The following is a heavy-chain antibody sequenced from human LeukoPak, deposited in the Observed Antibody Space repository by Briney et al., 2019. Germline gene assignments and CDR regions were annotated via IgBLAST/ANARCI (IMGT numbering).Heavy chain of an antibody. D-gene: IGHD4-17*01. CDR1: GFTFRSYN. J-gene: IGHJ4*02. CDR3: ARDYSTVTTFFDY. CDR2: ITGGSTTI. Sequence: PGGSLRLSCAASGFTFRSYNMNWGRQPPGKGMEWVSYITGGSTTIYYADSVKGRFTISRDNAKNSLYLQMNSLRAEDTAVYYCARDYSTVTTFFDYWGQGTLVSVSS. V-gene: IGHV3-48*01.